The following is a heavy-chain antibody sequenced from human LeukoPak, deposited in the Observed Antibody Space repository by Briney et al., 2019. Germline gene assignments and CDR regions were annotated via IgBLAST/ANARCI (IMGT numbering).Heavy chain of an antibody. CDR1: GFTFSNYG. D-gene: IGHD3-16*01. V-gene: IGHV3-33*01. CDR2: IWYDGGNK. J-gene: IGHJ4*02. CDR3: ARHLGMAREFDY. Sequence: GGSLRLSCAASGFTFSNYGMHWVRQAPGKGLEWVAVIWYDGGNKYYADSVKGRFTISRDNSKNTLYLQMNSLRAEDTAVYYCARHLGMAREFDYWGQGTLVTVSS.